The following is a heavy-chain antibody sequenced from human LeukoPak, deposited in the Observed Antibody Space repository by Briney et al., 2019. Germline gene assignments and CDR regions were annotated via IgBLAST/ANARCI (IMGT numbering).Heavy chain of an antibody. J-gene: IGHJ4*02. CDR2: ISSSGSTI. CDR3: ARVGSSGYPIDY. CDR1: GFTFSDYC. D-gene: IGHD3-22*01. Sequence: GGSLRLSCAASGFTFSDYCMSWIRQAPGKGLEWVSYISSSGSTINYADSVKGRFTISRDSAKKSLFLQMNSLRAEDTAVYYCARVGSSGYPIDYWGQGTPVTVSS. V-gene: IGHV3-11*01.